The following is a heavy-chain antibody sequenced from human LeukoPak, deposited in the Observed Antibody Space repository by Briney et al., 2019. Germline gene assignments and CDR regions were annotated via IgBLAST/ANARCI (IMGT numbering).Heavy chain of an antibody. CDR2: ISSSSSTI. Sequence: PGGSLRLSCAASGFTFNTYSMNWVRQAPGKGLEWVSYISSSSSTIYYADSVKGRLTISRDNAKNSLYLQMNSLSADDTAVYYCAGGASEYSSSGDFACWGQGTLVTVSS. J-gene: IGHJ4*02. CDR3: AGGASEYSSSGDFAC. D-gene: IGHD6-6*01. V-gene: IGHV3-48*01. CDR1: GFTFNTYS.